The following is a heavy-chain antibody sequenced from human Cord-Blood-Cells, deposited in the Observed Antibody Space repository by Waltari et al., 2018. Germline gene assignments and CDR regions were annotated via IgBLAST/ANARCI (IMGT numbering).Heavy chain of an antibody. CDR2: MNPNSGNT. CDR1: GYTFTSYD. CDR3: ARLLDPGGDSSSWYLFAY. V-gene: IGHV1-8*03. J-gene: IGHJ4*02. Sequence: QVPLVQSGAEVKKPGASVKVSCKASGYTFTSYDINWVRQATGPGLEWMGWMNPNSGNTGYAQKFQGRVTITRNTSISTAYMELSSLRSEDTAVYYCARLLDPGGDSSSWYLFAYWGQGTLVTVSS. D-gene: IGHD6-13*01.